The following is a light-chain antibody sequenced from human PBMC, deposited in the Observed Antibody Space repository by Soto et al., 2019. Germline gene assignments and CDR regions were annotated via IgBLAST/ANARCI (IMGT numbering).Light chain of an antibody. CDR3: SSYSGSDNFVV. Sequence: QSALTQPPSASGSPGQSVTISCAGTSSDVGGYNLVSWYQQHPGKAPKLMIYEAIKRPSGVPDRFSGSKSGNTASLTVSGLHAEDEADYYCSSYSGSDNFVVFGGGTQLTVL. CDR2: EAI. CDR1: SSDVGGYNL. J-gene: IGLJ2*01. V-gene: IGLV2-8*01.